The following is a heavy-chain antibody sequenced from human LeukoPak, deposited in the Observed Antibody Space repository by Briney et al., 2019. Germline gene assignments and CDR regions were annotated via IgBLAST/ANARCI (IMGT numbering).Heavy chain of an antibody. Sequence: GGSLRLSCAASGFSVSSSYMSWVRQAPGKGLEWVSVIYSGGITYYADSAKGRFTISRDNAKNSLYLQMNSLRAEDTALYYCAKGRRRWLQLGKNDAFDIWGQGTMVTVSS. J-gene: IGHJ3*02. V-gene: IGHV3-53*05. CDR1: GFSVSSSY. CDR2: IYSGGIT. D-gene: IGHD5-24*01. CDR3: AKGRRRWLQLGKNDAFDI.